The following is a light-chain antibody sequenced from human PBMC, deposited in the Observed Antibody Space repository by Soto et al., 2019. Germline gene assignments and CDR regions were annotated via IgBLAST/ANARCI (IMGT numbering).Light chain of an antibody. CDR3: QQYHYWPYT. CDR2: STS. CDR1: QSVSSL. J-gene: IGKJ5*01. V-gene: IGKV3-15*01. Sequence: VLTQSPATLSVSPGERVTLSCRASQSVSSLLAWYQQKPGQAPRLLIYSTSTRATGIPARFSGSGSGTEFTLTISSLQSEDFAIYYCQQYHYWPYTFGQGTRLESK.